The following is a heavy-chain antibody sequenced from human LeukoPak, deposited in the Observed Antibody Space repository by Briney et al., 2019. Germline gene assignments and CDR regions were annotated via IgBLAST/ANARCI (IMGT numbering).Heavy chain of an antibody. Sequence: SETLSLTCIVSGGSISSSNHYWGWIRQLPGKGLEWIGSIYHTGSTYYNPSLKSRVTISVDTSKSQFSLKLSSVTAADTAMYYCARLSVGAADYWGQGTLVTVSS. V-gene: IGHV4-39*01. CDR2: IYHTGST. CDR3: ARLSVGAADY. D-gene: IGHD1-26*01. CDR1: GGSISSSNHY. J-gene: IGHJ4*02.